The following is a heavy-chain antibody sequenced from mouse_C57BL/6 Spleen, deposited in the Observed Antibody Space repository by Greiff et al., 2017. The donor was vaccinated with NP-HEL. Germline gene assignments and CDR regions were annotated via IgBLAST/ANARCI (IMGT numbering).Heavy chain of an antibody. D-gene: IGHD1-1*01. Sequence: QVQLQQPGAELVMPGASVKLSCKASGYTFTSYWMHWVKQRPGQGLEWIGEIDPSDSYTNYNQKFKGKSTLTVDKSSSTAYMQLSSLTAEDSAVYYCARTDGSSDAMDYWGQGTSVTVSS. CDR2: IDPSDSYT. V-gene: IGHV1-69*01. J-gene: IGHJ4*01. CDR3: ARTDGSSDAMDY. CDR1: GYTFTSYW.